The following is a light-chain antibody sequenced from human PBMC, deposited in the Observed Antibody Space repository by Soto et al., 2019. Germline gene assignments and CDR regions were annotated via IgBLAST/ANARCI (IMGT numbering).Light chain of an antibody. J-gene: IGKJ4*01. CDR2: LGS. V-gene: IGKV2-28*01. CDR3: MQSLETPLT. CDR1: HSLLHRNGYNC. Sequence: DILMTQSPLSLPVNPGEPASISCRSSHSLLHRNGYNCLAWYVQKPGQSPQLLIYLGSNRDSGVTDRFSGSGSATDSTLNISRVEAEDVGRYYCMQSLETPLTFGGGTRVEIK.